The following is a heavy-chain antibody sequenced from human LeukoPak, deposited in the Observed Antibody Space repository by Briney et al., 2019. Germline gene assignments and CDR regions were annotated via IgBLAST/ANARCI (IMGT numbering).Heavy chain of an antibody. CDR3: ARGSRYSSSWYYFDY. D-gene: IGHD6-13*01. J-gene: IGHJ4*02. CDR2: IYHSGST. V-gene: IGHV4-30-2*01. CDR1: GGSISSGGYS. Sequence: SETLSLTCAVSGGSISSGGYSWSWIRQPPGKGLEWIGYIYHSGSTYYNPSLKSRVTISVDRSKNQFSLKLSSVTAADTAVYYCARGSRYSSSWYYFDYWGQGTLVTVSS.